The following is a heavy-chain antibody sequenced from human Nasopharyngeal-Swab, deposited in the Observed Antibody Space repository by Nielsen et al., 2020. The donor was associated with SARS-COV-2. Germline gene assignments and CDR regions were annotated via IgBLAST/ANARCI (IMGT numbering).Heavy chain of an antibody. V-gene: IGHV3-74*01. Sequence: ESLKISCSFSGFIPSDSWIHWVRQAPGKGLVLVSRINSDGSRTGYADSVRGRFTISRDNAKNTLYLQMNRLRAEDTAVYYCARDFDKTGDWGQGTLVTVSS. J-gene: IGHJ4*02. CDR1: GFIPSDSW. CDR3: ARDFDKTGD. CDR2: INSDGSRT. D-gene: IGHD7-27*01.